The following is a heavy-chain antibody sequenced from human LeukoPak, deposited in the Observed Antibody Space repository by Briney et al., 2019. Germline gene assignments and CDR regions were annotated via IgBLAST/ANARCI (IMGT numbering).Heavy chain of an antibody. V-gene: IGHV4-59*08. CDR1: GGSISSYY. CDR2: IYYTGGT. D-gene: IGHD6-19*01. J-gene: IGHJ4*02. CDR3: AKYGNSGWVIDN. Sequence: PSETLSLTCTVSGGSISSYYWSWIRQPPGKGPEWIGYIYYTGGTNYNPSLESRVTISVDTSKSQFSLKLSSVTAADTAVYFCAKYGNSGWVIDNWGQGTLVTVSS.